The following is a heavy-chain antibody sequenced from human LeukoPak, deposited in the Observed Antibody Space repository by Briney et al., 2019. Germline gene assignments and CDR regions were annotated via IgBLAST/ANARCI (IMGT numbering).Heavy chain of an antibody. CDR3: ARNQRRLDY. V-gene: IGHV3-7*01. CDR2: IKQDGSEK. Sequence: GGSLRLSCAASGFTFSNYWMSWVRQAPGKGLEWVANIKQDGSEKYYVDSVKGRFTISRDNAKNSLYLQVNSLRAEDTAVYYCARNQRRLDYWGQGTLVTVSS. D-gene: IGHD1-14*01. CDR1: GFTFSNYW. J-gene: IGHJ4*02.